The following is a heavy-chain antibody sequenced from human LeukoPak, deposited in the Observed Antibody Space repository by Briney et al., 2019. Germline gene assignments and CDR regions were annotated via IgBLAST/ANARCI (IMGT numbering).Heavy chain of an antibody. J-gene: IGHJ3*02. Sequence: PSETLSLTCTVSGGSISSYYWSWIRQPPGKGLEWIGYIYYSGSTNYNPSLKSRVTISVDTSKNQFSLKLSSVTAADTAVYYCARHRRGYYYGSSGYYNDAFDIWGQGTMVTVSS. CDR1: GGSISSYY. D-gene: IGHD3-22*01. V-gene: IGHV4-59*08. CDR3: ARHRRGYYYGSSGYYNDAFDI. CDR2: IYYSGST.